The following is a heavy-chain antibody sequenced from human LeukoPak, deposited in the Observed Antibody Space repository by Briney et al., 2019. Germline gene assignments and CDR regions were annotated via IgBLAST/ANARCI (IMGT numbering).Heavy chain of an antibody. Sequence: SETLSLTCTVSGGSISSYYWSWVRQPPGKGLEWIGYIYYSGSTNYNPSLKGRVTISVDTSKNQFSLKLSSVTAADTTVHYCAWFGEFDDYWGQGTLVTVSS. J-gene: IGHJ4*02. D-gene: IGHD3-10*01. CDR1: GGSISSYY. CDR2: IYYSGST. V-gene: IGHV4-59*01. CDR3: AWFGEFDDY.